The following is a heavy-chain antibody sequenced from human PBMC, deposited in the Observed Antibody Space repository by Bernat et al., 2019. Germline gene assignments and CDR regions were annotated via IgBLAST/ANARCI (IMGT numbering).Heavy chain of an antibody. J-gene: IGHJ4*02. Sequence: QLQLQESGPGLVKPSETLSLTCTVSGGSISSSSYYWGWIRQPPGKGLEWIGSIYYSGSTYYNPSLKSRVTISVDTSKNQFSLKLSSVTAADTAVYYCARHDYDYIWGVGPLLNYWGQGTLVTVSS. V-gene: IGHV4-39*01. CDR3: ARHDYDYIWGVGPLLNY. CDR1: GGSISSSSYY. D-gene: IGHD3-16*01. CDR2: IYYSGST.